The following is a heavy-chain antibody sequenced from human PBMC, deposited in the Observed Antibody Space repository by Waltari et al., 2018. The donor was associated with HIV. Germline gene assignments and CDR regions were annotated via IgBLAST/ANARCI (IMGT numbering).Heavy chain of an antibody. CDR1: GGSLTDSY. CDR2: INHSGRS. V-gene: IGHV4-34*02. CDR3: ARESRRRIRQGGINWFDP. J-gene: IGHJ5*02. D-gene: IGHD3-10*01. Sequence: QVRLQQWGAGQLQASETLSLTCAVYGGSLTDSYWSWIRKCPGRGLEWIAEINHSGRSDFNPSLKSRVTIARDPAKNQFSLTLRSLTAADTGVDYCARESRRRIRQGGINWFDPWGQGTPVTVLS.